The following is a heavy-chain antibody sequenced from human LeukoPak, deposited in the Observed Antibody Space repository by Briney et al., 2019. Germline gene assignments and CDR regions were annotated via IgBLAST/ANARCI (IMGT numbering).Heavy chain of an antibody. D-gene: IGHD6-6*01. V-gene: IGHV3-48*03. J-gene: IGHJ4*02. CDR2: IGSSGSTI. CDR1: GFTFSSYE. CDR3: ARDAGQLIDY. Sequence: PGGSLRLSCAASGFTFSSYEMNWVRQAPGKGLEWVSYIGSSGSTIYYADSVKGRFTISRDNAKNSLYLQMNSLRAEDSAVYYCARDAGQLIDYWGQGTLVTVSS.